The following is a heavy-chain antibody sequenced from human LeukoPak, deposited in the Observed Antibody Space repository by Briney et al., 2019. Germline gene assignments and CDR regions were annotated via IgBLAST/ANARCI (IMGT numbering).Heavy chain of an antibody. Sequence: SGGSLRLSCAASGFTFSSYAMHWVRQAPGKGLEWVAVISYDGSNKYYADSVKGRFTISRDNSKNTLYLQMNSLRAEDTAVYYCARPNRNYYDSSGPFGYWGQGTLVTVSS. D-gene: IGHD3-22*01. V-gene: IGHV3-30*04. J-gene: IGHJ4*02. CDR2: ISYDGSNK. CDR1: GFTFSSYA. CDR3: ARPNRNYYDSSGPFGY.